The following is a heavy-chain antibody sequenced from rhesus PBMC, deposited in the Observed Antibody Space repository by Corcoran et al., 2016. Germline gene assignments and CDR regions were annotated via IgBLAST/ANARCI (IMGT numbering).Heavy chain of an antibody. CDR1: GGTISSNY. Sequence: QVQLQESGPGLVKPSETLSLTCAVSGGTISSNYWSWIRQPPGKGLEWIGRIYGSGCGTTYTPSRRGRVTLSVDTSKNQLSLKLSSVTAADTAVYYCATLTGDVFDYWGQGVLVTVSS. CDR2: IYGSGCGT. J-gene: IGHJ4*01. D-gene: IGHD7-45*01. CDR3: ATLTGDVFDY. V-gene: IGHV4S11*01.